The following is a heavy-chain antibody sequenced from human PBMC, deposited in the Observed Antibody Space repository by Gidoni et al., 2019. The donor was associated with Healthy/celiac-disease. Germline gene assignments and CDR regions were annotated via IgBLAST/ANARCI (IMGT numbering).Heavy chain of an antibody. Sequence: QLQLQESGPGLVQPSETLSLTCTVSGGSISSSSYYWGWIRQPPGKGLEWIGSTYYSGSTYYNPSLRSRVTISVDTSKNQFSLKLSSVTAADTAVYYCARPKSVIAAAGRDAFDIWGQGTMVTVSS. CDR1: GGSISSSSYY. CDR2: TYYSGST. J-gene: IGHJ3*02. CDR3: ARPKSVIAAAGRDAFDI. D-gene: IGHD6-13*01. V-gene: IGHV4-39*01.